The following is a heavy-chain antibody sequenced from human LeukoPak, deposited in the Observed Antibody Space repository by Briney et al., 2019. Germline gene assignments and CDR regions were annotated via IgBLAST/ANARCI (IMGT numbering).Heavy chain of an antibody. CDR2: IVVGSGNT. J-gene: IGHJ3*02. V-gene: IGHV1-58*01. D-gene: IGHD3-10*01. CDR1: GFTFTSSA. Sequence: SVKVSCKASGFTFTSSAVQWVRQARGQRLEWTGWIVVGSGNTNYAQKFQERVTITRDMSTSTAYMELSSLRSEDTAVYYCAAIFENSGSYSDDAFDIWGQGTMVTVSS. CDR3: AAIFENSGSYSDDAFDI.